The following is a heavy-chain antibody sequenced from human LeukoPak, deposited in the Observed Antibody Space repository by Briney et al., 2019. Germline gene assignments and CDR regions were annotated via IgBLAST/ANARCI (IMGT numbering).Heavy chain of an antibody. V-gene: IGHV4-59*01. CDR1: GGSISSYY. J-gene: IGHJ6*02. CDR2: IYYSGST. CDR3: ARDKRLVTMVRGVMDYYYYGMDV. Sequence: SETLSLTCTVSGGSISSYYWSWTRQPSGKGLEWIGYIYYSGSTNYNPSLKSRVTISVDTSKNQFSLKLSSVTAADTAVYYCARDKRLVTMVRGVMDYYYYGMDVWGQGTTVTVSS. D-gene: IGHD3-10*01.